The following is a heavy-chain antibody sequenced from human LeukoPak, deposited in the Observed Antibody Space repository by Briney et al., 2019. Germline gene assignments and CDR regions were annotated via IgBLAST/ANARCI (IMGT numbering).Heavy chain of an antibody. D-gene: IGHD5-24*01. J-gene: IGHJ4*02. CDR2: IIPIFGTA. CDR3: ARDGRWMATTRDY. Sequence: ASVKVSCKASGGTFSSYAISWVRQAPGQGLEWMGGIIPIFGTANYAQKFRGRVTITTDESTSTAYMELSSLRSEDTAVYYCARDGRWMATTRDYWGQGTLVTVSS. V-gene: IGHV1-69*05. CDR1: GGTFSSYA.